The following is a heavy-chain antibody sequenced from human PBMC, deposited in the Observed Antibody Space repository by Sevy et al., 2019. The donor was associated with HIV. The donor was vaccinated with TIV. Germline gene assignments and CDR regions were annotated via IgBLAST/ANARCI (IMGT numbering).Heavy chain of an antibody. D-gene: IGHD5-18*01. Sequence: ASVKVSCKASGGTFCSYAISWVRQAPGQGLEWMGRMIPIFGTANYAQKFQGRVTITADESTSTAYMELSSLRSEDTAVYYCASVDTAMDDAFDIWGQGTMVTVSS. V-gene: IGHV1-69*13. J-gene: IGHJ3*02. CDR2: MIPIFGTA. CDR3: ASVDTAMDDAFDI. CDR1: GGTFCSYA.